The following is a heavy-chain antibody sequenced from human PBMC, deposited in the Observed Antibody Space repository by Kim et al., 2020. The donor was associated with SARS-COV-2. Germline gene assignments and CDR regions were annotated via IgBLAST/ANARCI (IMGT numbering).Heavy chain of an antibody. V-gene: IGHV5-10-1*01. CDR3: ARADSGSYWRRDYYFDY. D-gene: IGHD1-26*01. Sequence: GESLKISCKGSGYSFTSYWISWVRQMPGKGLEWMGRIDPSDSYTNYSPSFQGHVTISADKSISTAYLQWSSLKASDTAMYYCARADSGSYWRRDYYFDYWGQGTLVTVSS. CDR1: GYSFTSYW. CDR2: IDPSDSYT. J-gene: IGHJ4*02.